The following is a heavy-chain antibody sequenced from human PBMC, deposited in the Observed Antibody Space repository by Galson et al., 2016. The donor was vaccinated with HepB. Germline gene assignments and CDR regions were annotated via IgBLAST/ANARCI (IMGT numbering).Heavy chain of an antibody. V-gene: IGHV4-39*07. CDR2: VYYTGAT. Sequence: ETLSLTCAVSSGSISSSTYYWGWIRQSPGKGLEWIGSVYYTGATQYNPSLKSRVTMSVDTSKNQFSLKLTSVTAADTAVYYCARDRSSGSGNFGYWGQGTLVTVSS. J-gene: IGHJ4*02. CDR1: SGSISSSTYY. D-gene: IGHD3-10*01. CDR3: ARDRSSGSGNFGY.